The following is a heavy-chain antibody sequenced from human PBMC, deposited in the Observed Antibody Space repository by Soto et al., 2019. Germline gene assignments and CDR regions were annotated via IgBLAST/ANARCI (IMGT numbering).Heavy chain of an antibody. J-gene: IGHJ6*02. CDR2: INHSGST. CDR3: ARGGVAAAVTSMYYYYNGMDV. V-gene: IGHV4-34*01. D-gene: IGHD6-25*01. Sequence: PSATLSLTCAVYGVSFIGYYWSWILQPPGKGLEWIGEINHSGSTNYNPSLKSRVTISVDTSKNQFSLKLSSVTAADTAVYYCARGGVAAAVTSMYYYYNGMDVWGQGTMVTVSS. CDR1: GVSFIGYY.